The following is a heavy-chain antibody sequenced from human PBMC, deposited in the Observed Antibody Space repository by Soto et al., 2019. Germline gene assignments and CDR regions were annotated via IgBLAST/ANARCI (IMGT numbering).Heavy chain of an antibody. D-gene: IGHD2-2*01. Sequence: SGGSLRLSCAASGFTFSTYAMSWVRQAPGKGLEWVSAISGSGDSTYYADSVKGRFTISRDNSKNTLFLQMNSLRAEDTAVYYCATRRDASYYYYGMDVWGQGTTVTVSS. V-gene: IGHV3-23*01. CDR2: ISGSGDST. CDR1: GFTFSTYA. J-gene: IGHJ6*02. CDR3: ATRRDASYYYYGMDV.